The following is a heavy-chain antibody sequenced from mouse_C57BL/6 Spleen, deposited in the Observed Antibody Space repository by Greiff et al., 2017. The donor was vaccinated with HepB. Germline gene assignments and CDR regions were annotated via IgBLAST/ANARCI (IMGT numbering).Heavy chain of an antibody. CDR3: ARGGITTVVARY. CDR1: GYAFSSYW. V-gene: IGHV1-80*01. Sequence: QVQLKESGAELVKPGASVKISCKASGYAFSSYWMNWVKQRPGKGLEWIGQIYPGDGDTNYNGKFKGKATLTADKSSSTAYMQLSSLTSADSAVYFCARGGITTVVARYWGQGTTLTVSS. D-gene: IGHD1-1*01. CDR2: IYPGDGDT. J-gene: IGHJ2*01.